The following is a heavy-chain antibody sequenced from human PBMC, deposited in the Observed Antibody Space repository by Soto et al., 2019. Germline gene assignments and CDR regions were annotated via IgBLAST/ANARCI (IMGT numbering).Heavy chain of an antibody. CDR1: GGSFSGYY. Sequence: QVQLQQWGAGLLKPSETLSLTCAVYGGSFSGYYWSWIRQPPGTGLEWIGEINHSVSTNYNPSLKSRVTTSVDTSKTQFYLKLSSVTAADTAVYYCARGGWSSSWYLNPRPYCYTDVWGKGTTFTVYS. CDR2: INHSVST. D-gene: IGHD6-13*01. J-gene: IGHJ6*03. CDR3: ARGGWSSSWYLNPRPYCYTDV. V-gene: IGHV4-34*01.